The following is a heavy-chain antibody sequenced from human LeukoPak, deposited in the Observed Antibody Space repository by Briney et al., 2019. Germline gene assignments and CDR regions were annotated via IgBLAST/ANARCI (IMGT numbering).Heavy chain of an antibody. CDR3: VIAARFDP. D-gene: IGHD6-6*01. J-gene: IGHJ5*02. V-gene: IGHV3-30-3*01. Sequence: PGGSLRLSCAASGFTFSSYAMHWVRQAPGKGLEWVAVISYDGSNKYYADSVKGRFTISRDNSKNTLYLQMNSLRAEDTAVYYCVIAARFDPWGQGTLVTVSS. CDR1: GFTFSSYA. CDR2: ISYDGSNK.